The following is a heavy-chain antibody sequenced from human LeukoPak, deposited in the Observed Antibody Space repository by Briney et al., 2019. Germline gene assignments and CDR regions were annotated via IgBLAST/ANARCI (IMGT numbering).Heavy chain of an antibody. J-gene: IGHJ4*02. CDR1: GYSISSGYY. CDR3: ANPRRVRLLEWLLYHY. V-gene: IGHV4-38-2*02. D-gene: IGHD3-3*01. CDR2: IYHSGST. Sequence: PSETLSLTCTVSGYSISSGYYWGWIRQPPGKGLEWIRSIYHSGSTYYNPSLKSRVTISVDTTKNQFSLKLSSVAATDTAVYYCANPRRVRLLEWLLYHYWGQGILVTVSS.